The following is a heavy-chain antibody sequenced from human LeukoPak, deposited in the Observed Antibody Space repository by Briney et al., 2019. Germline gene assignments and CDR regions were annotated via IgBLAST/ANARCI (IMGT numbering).Heavy chain of an antibody. D-gene: IGHD3-22*01. CDR1: GGSISSYY. V-gene: IGHV4-59*01. J-gene: IGHJ4*02. CDR2: IYYSGST. Sequence: SETLSLTCTVSGGSISSYYWSWIRQPPGKGLEWIGYIYYSGSTNYNPSLKSRVTISVDTSKNQLSLKLSSVTAADTAVYYCARATYYYDSSGLWGQGTLVTVSS. CDR3: ARATYYYDSSGL.